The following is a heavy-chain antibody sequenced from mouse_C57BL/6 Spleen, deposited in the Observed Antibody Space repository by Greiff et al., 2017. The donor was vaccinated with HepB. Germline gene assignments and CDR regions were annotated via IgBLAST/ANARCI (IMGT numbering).Heavy chain of an antibody. CDR1: GYTFTSYT. V-gene: IGHV1-4*01. Sequence: VQLQQSGAELARPGASVKMSCKASGYTFTSYTMHWVKQRPGQGLEWIGYINPSSGYTKYNQKFKDKATLTADKSSSTAYMQLSSLTSEDSAVYYCARDYYSRSYAMDYWGQGTSVTVSS. CDR3: ARDYYSRSYAMDY. D-gene: IGHD2-5*01. J-gene: IGHJ4*01. CDR2: INPSSGYT.